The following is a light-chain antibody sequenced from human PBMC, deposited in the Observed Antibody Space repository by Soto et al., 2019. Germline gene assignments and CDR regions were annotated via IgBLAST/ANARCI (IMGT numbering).Light chain of an antibody. Sequence: QSVLTQPPSSSGSPGQSVAISCTGTISDVGDYDFVSWYQQHPGKAPKLMIYEVTKRPSGVPDRFSGSKSGNTASLTVSGLQAEDEADYYCCSYAGNHIYVFGTGTKV. CDR3: CSYAGNHIYV. CDR1: ISDVGDYDF. V-gene: IGLV2-8*01. CDR2: EVT. J-gene: IGLJ1*01.